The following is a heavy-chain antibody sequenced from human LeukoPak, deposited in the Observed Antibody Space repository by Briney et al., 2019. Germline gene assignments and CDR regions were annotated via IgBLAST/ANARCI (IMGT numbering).Heavy chain of an antibody. CDR1: GYTFTTYG. Sequence: EASVKVSCKASGYTFTTYGISWVRQAPGQGLEWMGWISAYNGNTNYAQKFQGRVTMTTDTSTSTAYMELRSLRSDDTAVYYCARDFDPGGYSSSSKWGQGTLVTVSS. CDR3: ARDFDPGGYSSSSK. J-gene: IGHJ1*01. CDR2: ISAYNGNT. V-gene: IGHV1-18*01. D-gene: IGHD6-6*01.